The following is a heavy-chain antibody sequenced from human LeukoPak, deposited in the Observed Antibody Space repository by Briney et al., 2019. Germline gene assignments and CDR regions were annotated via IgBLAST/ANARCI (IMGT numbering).Heavy chain of an antibody. CDR3: ARIPLSVRWGFDV. CDR2: IDWDDDK. CDR1: GFSLSPSGMC. Sequence: KSGPALVKPTQTLTLTCTFSGFSLSPSGMCVSWIRQPPGKALEWLARIDWDDDKYYSTSLKTRLTISKDTSKSQVVLTMTNMDPVDTATYYCARIPLSVRWGFDVWGQGTLVTVSS. V-gene: IGHV2-70*11. D-gene: IGHD3-10*01. J-gene: IGHJ4*02.